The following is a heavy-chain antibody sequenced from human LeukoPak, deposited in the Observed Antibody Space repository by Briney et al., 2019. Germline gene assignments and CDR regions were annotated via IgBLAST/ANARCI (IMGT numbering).Heavy chain of an antibody. V-gene: IGHV3-53*01. CDR2: LYSAGST. CDR3: ARDETYYYGLGSYGHY. Sequence: PGGSLRLSCAASGFTVSTNYMSWVRQAPGKGLEWVSSLYSAGSTSYADSVKGRFTISRDNSKNTLYLQMHSLRAEDTAMYYCARDETYYYGLGSYGHYWGQGTLVTVSS. D-gene: IGHD3-10*01. CDR1: GFTVSTNY. J-gene: IGHJ4*02.